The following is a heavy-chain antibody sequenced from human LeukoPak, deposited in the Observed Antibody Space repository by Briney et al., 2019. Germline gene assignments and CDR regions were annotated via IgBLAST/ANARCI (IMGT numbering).Heavy chain of an antibody. J-gene: IGHJ5*02. CDR1: GGSISSGDYY. V-gene: IGHV4-30-4*01. D-gene: IGHD2-2*02. CDR3: AREAIVVVPAAIERWFDP. Sequence: SETLSLTCTVSGGSISSGDYYWSWIRQPPGKGLEWIGYIYYSGSTYYNPSLKSRVTISVDTSKTQFSLKLSSVTAADTAVYYCAREAIVVVPAAIERWFDPWGQGTLVTVSS. CDR2: IYYSGST.